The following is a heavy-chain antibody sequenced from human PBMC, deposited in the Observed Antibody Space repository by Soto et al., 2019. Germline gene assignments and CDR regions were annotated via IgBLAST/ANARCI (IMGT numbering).Heavy chain of an antibody. Sequence: QVQLVQSGAEVKKPGSSVEVSCKASGGTFSSYTISWVRQAPGQGLEWMGRIIPILGIANYAQKFQGRVTITADKSTSTAYMELSSLRSEDTAVYYCARGGGSWANWFDPWGQGTLVTVSS. CDR1: GGTFSSYT. J-gene: IGHJ5*02. CDR2: IIPILGIA. V-gene: IGHV1-69*02. D-gene: IGHD2-15*01. CDR3: ARGGGSWANWFDP.